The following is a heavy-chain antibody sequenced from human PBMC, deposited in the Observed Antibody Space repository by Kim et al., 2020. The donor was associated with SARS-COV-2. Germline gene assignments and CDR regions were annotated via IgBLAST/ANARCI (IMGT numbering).Heavy chain of an antibody. CDR2: VSGGGSYT. Sequence: GSLRLSCAASGFIFNNYDMTWVRRAPGKGLEWVSAVSGGGSYTYYADSVKGRFTISRDNSKSTLYLQMNSLRADDTAIYYCAKRGGDCSSNSCYVDVWGQGTTVTVSS. D-gene: IGHD2-2*01. J-gene: IGHJ6*02. CDR3: AKRGGDCSSNSCYVDV. CDR1: GFIFNNYD. V-gene: IGHV3-23*01.